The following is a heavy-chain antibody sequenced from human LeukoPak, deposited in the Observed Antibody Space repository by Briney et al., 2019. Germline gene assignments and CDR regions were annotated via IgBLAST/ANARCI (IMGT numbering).Heavy chain of an antibody. J-gene: IGHJ5*02. Sequence: GASVKVSCKASGYTFTSYYMHWVRQAPEQGLEWMGIINPSGGSTSYAQKFQGRVTMTRDTSTSTVYMELSSLRSEDTAAYYCARRDYYDSSGYNWFDPWGQGTLVTVSS. CDR1: GYTFTSYY. V-gene: IGHV1-46*01. D-gene: IGHD3-22*01. CDR3: ARRDYYDSSGYNWFDP. CDR2: INPSGGST.